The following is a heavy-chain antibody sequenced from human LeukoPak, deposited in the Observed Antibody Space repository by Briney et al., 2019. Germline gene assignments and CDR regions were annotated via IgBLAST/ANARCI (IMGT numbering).Heavy chain of an antibody. CDR1: GFTFSSYW. V-gene: IGHV3-7*01. CDR2: IKQDGSEK. Sequence: GGSLRLSCAASGFTFSSYWMSWVRQAPGKGLEWVANIKQDGSEKYYVDSVKGRFTISRDNAKNSLYLQMNSLRAEDTAVYYCAGYNYYGSGSRVNWGQGTLVTVSS. J-gene: IGHJ4*02. D-gene: IGHD3-10*01. CDR3: AGYNYYGSGSRVN.